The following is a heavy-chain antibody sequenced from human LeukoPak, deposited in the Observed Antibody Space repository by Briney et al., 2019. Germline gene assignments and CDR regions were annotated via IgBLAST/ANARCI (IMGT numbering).Heavy chain of an antibody. D-gene: IGHD5-12*01. V-gene: IGHV1-18*01. CDR2: INTYNGET. CDR1: GYILTNYG. J-gene: IGHJ4*02. CDR3: ARGRLGVSGYKDYLDY. Sequence: ASVKVSCSSSGYILTNYGIYWVRQAPGQGLEWMGWINTYNGETDYAQNFQGRVTMTTDTSTSTAYMDLRSLTSDDTAVYYCARGRLGVSGYKDYLDYWGQRTLVTVSS.